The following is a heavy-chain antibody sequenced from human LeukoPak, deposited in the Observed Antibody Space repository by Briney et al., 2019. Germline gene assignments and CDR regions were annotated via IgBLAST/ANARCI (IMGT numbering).Heavy chain of an antibody. CDR2: IYYSGST. CDR3: ARKQWVPYYFDY. D-gene: IGHD6-19*01. V-gene: IGHV4-59*01. Sequence: SETLSLTCTVSGGSMSNYYWSWIRQPPGKGLEWIGYIYYSGSTNYNPPLKSRVTTSVDTSKNQFSLKLTSVTAADTAVYYCARKQWVPYYFDYWGQGTLVTVSS. CDR1: GGSMSNYY. J-gene: IGHJ4*02.